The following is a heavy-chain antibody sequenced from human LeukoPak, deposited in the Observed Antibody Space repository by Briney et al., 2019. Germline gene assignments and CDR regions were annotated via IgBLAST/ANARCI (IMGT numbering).Heavy chain of an antibody. V-gene: IGHV3-20*04. CDR3: ARERYYDSSGYYGEDY. Sequence: PGGSLRLSCAASGFTFGDYGMSWVRQAPGKGLEWVSGINWNGGSTGYADSVKGRFIISRDNANNSLYLQMNSLRAEDTALYYCARERYYDSSGYYGEDYWGQGTLVTVSS. D-gene: IGHD3-22*01. J-gene: IGHJ4*02. CDR1: GFTFGDYG. CDR2: INWNGGST.